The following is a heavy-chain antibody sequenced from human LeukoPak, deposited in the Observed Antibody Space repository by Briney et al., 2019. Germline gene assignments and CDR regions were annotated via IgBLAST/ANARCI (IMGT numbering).Heavy chain of an antibody. CDR3: VKDLPVLHS. J-gene: IGHJ4*02. CDR2: IQSDGSDK. V-gene: IGHV3-30*02. CDR1: GFTFNSFA. D-gene: IGHD3-16*01. Sequence: GGSLRLSCAASGFTFNSFAMHWVRQAPGKGLEHLAFIQSDGSDKYCADSVKGRFTISRDNSKNTLYLQMNGLRGDDTAVYYCVKDLPVLHSWGQGTLVTVSS.